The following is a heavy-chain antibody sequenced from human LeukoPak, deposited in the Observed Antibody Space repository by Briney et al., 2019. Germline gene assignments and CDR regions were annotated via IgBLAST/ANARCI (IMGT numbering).Heavy chain of an antibody. V-gene: IGHV3-64D*06. J-gene: IGHJ4*02. CDR2: ISSNGGST. CDR3: VKDGSGSYYTYYFDY. CDR1: GFTFSRYA. Sequence: GGSLRLSCPASGFTFSRYAMHWVRQAPGKGLEYVSAISSNGGSTYYADSVKGRFTISRDNSKNTLYLQMSSLRAEDTAVYYCVKDGSGSYYTYYFDYWGQGTLVTVSS. D-gene: IGHD3-10*01.